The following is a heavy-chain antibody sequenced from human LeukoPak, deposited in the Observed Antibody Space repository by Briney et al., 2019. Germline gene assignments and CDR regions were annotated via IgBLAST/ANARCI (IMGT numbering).Heavy chain of an antibody. V-gene: IGHV3-30*04. CDR2: IPDDGSGK. CDR1: GFTFTSYA. CDR3: ARELSGSYHFDE. J-gene: IGHJ4*02. D-gene: IGHD3-10*01. Sequence: PGRSLRLSCEASGFTFTSYAMHWVRQGPGKGPEWVAVIPDDGSGKYYADSVKGRFTISRDNSKYTLNLQMNSLRDEDTAVYYCARELSGSYHFDEWGQGTLVTVSS.